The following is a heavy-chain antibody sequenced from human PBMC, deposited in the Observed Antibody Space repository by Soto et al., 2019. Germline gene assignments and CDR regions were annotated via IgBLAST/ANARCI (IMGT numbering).Heavy chain of an antibody. CDR1: GYTFTSYG. CDR3: AREVLRNGTSCYYCGMDV. J-gene: IGHJ6*02. CDR2: ISAYNGNT. D-gene: IGHD2-2*01. Sequence: QVQLVQSGAEVKKPGASVKVSCKASGYTFTSYGIICVRQAPVQGREGMGGISAYNGNTNYAQKLQGRVTMTTDTSTSTAYMELRSLRSDDTAVYYCAREVLRNGTSCYYCGMDVWGQGTTVTVSS. V-gene: IGHV1-18*01.